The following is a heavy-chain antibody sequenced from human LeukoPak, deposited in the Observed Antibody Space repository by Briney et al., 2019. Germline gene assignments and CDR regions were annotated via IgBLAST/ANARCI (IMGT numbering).Heavy chain of an antibody. CDR1: GGSISSGSYY. V-gene: IGHV4-61*02. J-gene: IGHJ6*02. Sequence: SQTLSLTCTVSGGSISSGSYYWSWIRQPAGKGLELIGRIYTSGSTNYNPSLKSRVTISVDTSKNQFSLKLSSVTAADTAVYYCARDRCSSTSCYLAYYYYGMDVWGQGTTVTVSS. D-gene: IGHD2-2*01. CDR2: IYTSGST. CDR3: ARDRCSSTSCYLAYYYYGMDV.